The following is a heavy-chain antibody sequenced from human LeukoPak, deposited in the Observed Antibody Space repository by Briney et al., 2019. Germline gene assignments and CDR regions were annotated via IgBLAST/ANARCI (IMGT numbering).Heavy chain of an antibody. CDR1: GFSLSRYE. D-gene: IGHD3-22*01. Sequence: PGGSLRLSCTASGFSLSRYEMIWVRQAPGKGLEWVSSVKDRFTISRDNAKNSLYLQMNSLRAEDTAVYYCAREGGSGYSVDYWGQGTLVTVSS. J-gene: IGHJ4*02. CDR3: AREGGSGYSVDY. V-gene: IGHV3-48*03.